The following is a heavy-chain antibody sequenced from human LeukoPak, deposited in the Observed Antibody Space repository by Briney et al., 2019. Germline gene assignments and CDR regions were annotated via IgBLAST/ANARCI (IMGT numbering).Heavy chain of an antibody. Sequence: SETLSLTCAVYGGSFSGYYWSWIRQPPGKGLEWIGEINHSGSTYYNPSLKSRVTISVDTSKNQFSLKLSSVTAADTAVYYCAREVRLNTYYYDSSGAIDAFDIWGQGTMVTVSS. V-gene: IGHV4-34*09. J-gene: IGHJ3*02. CDR1: GGSFSGYY. CDR2: INHSGST. CDR3: AREVRLNTYYYDSSGAIDAFDI. D-gene: IGHD3-22*01.